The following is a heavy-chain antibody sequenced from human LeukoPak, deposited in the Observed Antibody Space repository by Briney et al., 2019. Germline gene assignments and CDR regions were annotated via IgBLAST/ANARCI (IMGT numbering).Heavy chain of an antibody. CDR1: GYTFTSYA. Sequence: GASVKVSCKASGYTFTSYAMNWVRQAPGQGLEWMGRINTYTGNPTYAQGFTGRFVFSLDTSVSTAYLQISSLKAEDTAVYYCARITYSSSWRYYYYYYMDVWGKGTTVTVSS. CDR3: ARITYSSSWRYYYYYYMDV. CDR2: INTYTGNP. V-gene: IGHV7-4-1*02. J-gene: IGHJ6*03. D-gene: IGHD6-13*01.